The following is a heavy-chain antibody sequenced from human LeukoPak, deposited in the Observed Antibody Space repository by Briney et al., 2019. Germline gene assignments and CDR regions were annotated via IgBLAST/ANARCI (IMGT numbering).Heavy chain of an antibody. D-gene: IGHD2-8*01. CDR3: ARNGEVDYYYYMDV. V-gene: IGHV1-69*13. J-gene: IGHJ6*03. Sequence: GASVKVSCKASGGTFSSYAISWVRQAPGQGLEWMGGIIPIFGTANYAQKFQGRVTVTADESTSTAYMELSSLRSEDTAVYYCARNGEVDYYYYMDVWGKGTTVTISS. CDR2: IIPIFGTA. CDR1: GGTFSSYA.